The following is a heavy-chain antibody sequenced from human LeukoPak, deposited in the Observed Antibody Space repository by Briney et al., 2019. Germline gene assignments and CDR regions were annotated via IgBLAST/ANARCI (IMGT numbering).Heavy chain of an antibody. CDR1: GFTFGSHA. CDR2: IFGSGGSP. Sequence: GGSLRLSCEASGFTFGSHAMYWVRQAPGKGLEWVAGIFGSGGSPHYADSVKGRFTISRDNSRNTVYLQINSLRAEDTAVYYCASASSHRIAAGGDYWGQGTLVTVSS. D-gene: IGHD6-13*01. J-gene: IGHJ4*02. CDR3: ASASSHRIAAGGDY. V-gene: IGHV3-23*01.